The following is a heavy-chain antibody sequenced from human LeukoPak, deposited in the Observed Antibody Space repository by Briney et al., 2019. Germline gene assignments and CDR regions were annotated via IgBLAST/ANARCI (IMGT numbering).Heavy chain of an antibody. CDR1: GYIFTSYW. CDR3: ARLPSVDTAMVARVGFDY. Sequence: GESLKISCRASGYIFTSYWLGWVRQTPDKGLEWVGIIHPGDSDPRYSPSFQGQVTISADKSISTAYLQWSSLKASDTAMYYCARLPSVDTAMVARVGFDYWGQGTLVTVSS. CDR2: IHPGDSDP. J-gene: IGHJ4*02. D-gene: IGHD5-18*01. V-gene: IGHV5-51*01.